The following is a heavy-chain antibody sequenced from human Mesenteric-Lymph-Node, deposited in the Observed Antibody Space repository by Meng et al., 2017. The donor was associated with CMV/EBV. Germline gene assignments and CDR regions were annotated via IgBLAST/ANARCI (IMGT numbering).Heavy chain of an antibody. V-gene: IGHV4-39*01. Sequence: QLERHESGPRLVKPSETLSLSCIVSGDSISNSTYYWTWIRQPPGKGLEWIGSVHHSGTTYYNPSLKGRLTISVDTSANLFSLRLTTVTAADTATYYCARRGNYDSDYSEYWGQGTLVTVSS. CDR2: VHHSGTT. CDR3: ARRGNYDSDYSEY. CDR1: GDSISNSTYY. D-gene: IGHD3-22*01. J-gene: IGHJ4*02.